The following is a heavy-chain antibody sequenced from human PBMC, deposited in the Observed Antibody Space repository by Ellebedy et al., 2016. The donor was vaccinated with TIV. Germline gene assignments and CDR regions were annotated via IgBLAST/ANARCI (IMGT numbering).Heavy chain of an antibody. Sequence: GGSLRLXXAASGFTFSSYGMHWVRQAPGKGLEWVAVISYDGSNKYYADSVKGRFTISRDNSKNTLYLQMNSLRAEDTAVYYCARDILHPLIVVVITTGFDYWGQGTLVTVSS. D-gene: IGHD3-22*01. CDR3: ARDILHPLIVVVITTGFDY. J-gene: IGHJ4*02. CDR2: ISYDGSNK. CDR1: GFTFSSYG. V-gene: IGHV3-30*19.